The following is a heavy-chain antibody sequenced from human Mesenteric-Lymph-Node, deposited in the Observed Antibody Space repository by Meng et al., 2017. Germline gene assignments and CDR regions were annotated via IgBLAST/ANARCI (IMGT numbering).Heavy chain of an antibody. CDR2: IWYDGSNK. Sequence: GESLKISCAASGFSIDSHTMNWVRQAPGKGLEWVAVIWYDGSNKYYVDSVKGRFTISRDNSKNTLYLEMNSLRAEDTAVYYCARWPYDYWGQGTLVTVSS. CDR1: GFSIDSHT. V-gene: IGHV3-33*08. CDR3: ARWPYDY. J-gene: IGHJ4*02.